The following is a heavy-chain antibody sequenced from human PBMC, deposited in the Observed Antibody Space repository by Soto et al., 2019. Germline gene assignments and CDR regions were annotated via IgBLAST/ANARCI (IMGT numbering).Heavy chain of an antibody. CDR2: ISGSGGTA. D-gene: IGHD2-8*02. V-gene: IGHV3-23*01. CDR3: VKGLLVDFTPAFWY. Sequence: GGSLRLSCAASGFTFSSHAMSWVRQAPGKGLEWVSGISGSGGTAYYADSVRGRFTISRDNSNHTLYLRLNSLRAEDTAVYYCVKGLLVDFTPAFWYWGQGTLVTVSS. J-gene: IGHJ4*02. CDR1: GFTFSSHA.